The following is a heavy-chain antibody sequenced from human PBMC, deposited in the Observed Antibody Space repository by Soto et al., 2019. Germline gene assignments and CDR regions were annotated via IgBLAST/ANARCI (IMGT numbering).Heavy chain of an antibody. J-gene: IGHJ6*02. D-gene: IGHD2-2*01. CDR1: GGSFSGYY. CDR2: INHSGST. V-gene: IGHV4-34*01. CDR3: ARVIVVVPAAKYYYGMDV. Sequence: SETLSLTCAVYGGSFSGYYWSWIRQPPGKGLEWIGEINHSGSTNYNPSLKSRVTISVDTSKNQFSLKLSSVTAADTAVYYCARVIVVVPAAKYYYGMDVWGQGTTVTVS.